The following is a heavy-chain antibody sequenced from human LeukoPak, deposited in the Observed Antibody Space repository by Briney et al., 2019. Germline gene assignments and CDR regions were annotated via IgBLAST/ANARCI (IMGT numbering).Heavy chain of an antibody. Sequence: GGSLRLSCAASGFTFSSYAMHWVRQAPGKGLEWVAVISYDGSNKYYADSVKGRFTISRDNSKNTLYLQMNSLRAEDTAVYYCARESTIFGVAAFDIWGQGTMVTVSS. J-gene: IGHJ3*02. CDR2: ISYDGSNK. CDR3: ARESTIFGVAAFDI. D-gene: IGHD3-3*01. V-gene: IGHV3-30*04. CDR1: GFTFSSYA.